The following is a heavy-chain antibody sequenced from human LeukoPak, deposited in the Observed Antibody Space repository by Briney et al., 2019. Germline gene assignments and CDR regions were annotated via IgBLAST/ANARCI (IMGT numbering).Heavy chain of an antibody. CDR3: ARTRLDDYGPSC. Sequence: SVSLSCKASGGTFSSYAISWVRQAPGQGLEWMGRIIPILGIANYAQKFQGRVTITEDQSTSTAYMELSSLRSEDTAVYYCARTRLDDYGPSCWGHGNLFTVSS. V-gene: IGHV1-69*04. CDR1: GGTFSSYA. D-gene: IGHD4-17*01. CDR2: IIPILGIA. J-gene: IGHJ4*01.